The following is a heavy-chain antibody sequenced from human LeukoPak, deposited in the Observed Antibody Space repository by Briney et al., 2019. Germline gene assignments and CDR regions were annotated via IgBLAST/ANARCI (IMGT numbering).Heavy chain of an antibody. J-gene: IGHJ4*02. Sequence: ESLRISCKGSGYRFTSYWITWVRQMPGKGLEWMGRIDPSDSYTKYSPSFQGHVTISADKSISTGYLQWSSLKASDTAMYYCASGNDYRLDYWGQGTLVTVSS. CDR3: ASGNDYRLDY. CDR1: GYRFTSYW. D-gene: IGHD5-12*01. V-gene: IGHV5-10-1*01. CDR2: IDPSDSYT.